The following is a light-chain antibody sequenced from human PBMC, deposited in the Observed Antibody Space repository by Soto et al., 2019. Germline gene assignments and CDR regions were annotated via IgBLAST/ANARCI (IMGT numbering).Light chain of an antibody. V-gene: IGKV3-20*01. CDR2: GAS. J-gene: IGKJ5*01. CDR3: QQYGSTSIT. Sequence: EIVLTQSPGALSLSPGERATLSCRASQSVSSNYLAWYQQKPGQAPSLLIHGASSRATGFPDRFSGSGSGTDFTLTISRLEPEDFAVYYCQQYGSTSITFGQGTRLEIK. CDR1: QSVSSNY.